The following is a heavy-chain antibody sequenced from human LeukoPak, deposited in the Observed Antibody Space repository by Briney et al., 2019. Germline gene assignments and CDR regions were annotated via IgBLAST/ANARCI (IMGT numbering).Heavy chain of an antibody. CDR2: ISSTSSYI. J-gene: IGHJ4*02. Sequence: GGSLRLPCAASGFTFSSYSMNWVRQAPGKGLEWVSSISSTSSYIYYADSVKGRFTISRDNAKNSLFLQMNSLRAEDTAVYYCARGARDYFELDYWGQGTLVTVSS. CDR3: ARGARDYFELDY. V-gene: IGHV3-21*01. D-gene: IGHD3-22*01. CDR1: GFTFSSYS.